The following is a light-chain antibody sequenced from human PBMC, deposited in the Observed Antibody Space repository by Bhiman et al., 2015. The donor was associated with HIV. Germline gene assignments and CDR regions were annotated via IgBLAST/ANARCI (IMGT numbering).Light chain of an antibody. CDR2: ETI. CDR3: QVWDSSSDRYV. Sequence: SVLTQPPSVSGAPGQKITISCTGTGSDIGADFDVHWYQYLPGEVPRLLIYETINRPSGVPARFSGSNSGNTATLTISRVEAGDEADYYCQVWDSSSDRYVFGTGTKVTVL. CDR1: GSDIGADFD. J-gene: IGLJ1*01. V-gene: IGLV1-40*01.